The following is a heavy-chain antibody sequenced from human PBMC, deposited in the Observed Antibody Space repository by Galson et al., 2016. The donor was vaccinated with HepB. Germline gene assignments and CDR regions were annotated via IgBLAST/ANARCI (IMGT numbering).Heavy chain of an antibody. Sequence: SLRLSCAASGFTFGTYAVNWVRQAPGKGLEWVSAVGGGGTAYYADSVKGRFTVSRDNSKNTLDLHMYRLRVEDTAVYYCAKARGAKYAAYYFDFWGDGTLVTV. V-gene: IGHV3-23*01. J-gene: IGHJ4*01. CDR2: VGGGGTA. CDR1: GFTFGTYA. CDR3: AKARGAKYAAYYFDF. D-gene: IGHD2-8*01.